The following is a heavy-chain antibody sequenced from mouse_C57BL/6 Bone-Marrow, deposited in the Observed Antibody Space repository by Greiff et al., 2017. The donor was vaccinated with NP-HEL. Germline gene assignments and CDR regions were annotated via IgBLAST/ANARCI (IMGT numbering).Heavy chain of an antibody. V-gene: IGHV5-9-1*02. CDR3: TRPHYYGQFAY. CDR1: GFTFSSYA. D-gene: IGHD1-2*01. J-gene: IGHJ3*01. CDR2: ISSGGDYI. Sequence: EVMLVESGEGLVKPGGSLKLSCAASGFTFSSYAMSWVRQTPEKRLEWVAYISSGGDYIYYADTVKGRFTISRDNARNTLYLQMSSLKSEDTAMYYCTRPHYYGQFAYWGQGTLVTVSA.